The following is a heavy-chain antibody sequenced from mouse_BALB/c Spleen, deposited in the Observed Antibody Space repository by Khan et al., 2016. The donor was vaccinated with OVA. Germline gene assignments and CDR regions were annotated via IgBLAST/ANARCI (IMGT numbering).Heavy chain of an antibody. V-gene: IGHV1S34*01. Sequence: LVKTGASVKISCKASGYSFTGYYMHWVKQSHGKSLEWIGYISCYNGSTTYNQKFKGKATFTVDTSSSTVYMQFNSLTSEDSAILYCARGDYDGSSAFAYWGQGTLVTVSA. CDR2: ISCYNGST. J-gene: IGHJ3*01. CDR3: ARGDYDGSSAFAY. D-gene: IGHD1-1*01. CDR1: GYSFTGYY.